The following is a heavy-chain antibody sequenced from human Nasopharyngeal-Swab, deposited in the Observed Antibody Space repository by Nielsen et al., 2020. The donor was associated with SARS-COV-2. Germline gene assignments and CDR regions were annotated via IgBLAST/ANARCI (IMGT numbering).Heavy chain of an antibody. Sequence: SCAASGFAFDDYAMHWVRQAPGKGLEWVSGISWNSGSIGYADSVKGRSTLSRDNAKNSLYLQMNSLRAEDTALYYCAKAAGSGWYFFDYWGQGTLVTVSS. J-gene: IGHJ4*02. D-gene: IGHD6-19*01. CDR3: AKAAGSGWYFFDY. CDR1: GFAFDDYA. V-gene: IGHV3-9*01. CDR2: ISWNSGSI.